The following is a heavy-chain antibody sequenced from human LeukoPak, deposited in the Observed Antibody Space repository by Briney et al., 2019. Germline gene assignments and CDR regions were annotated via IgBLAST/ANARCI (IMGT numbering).Heavy chain of an antibody. CDR1: GYNFADYW. CDR2: IYPDDSET. CDR3: ARRLLAVSNTMVWGPADAFDI. Sequence: PGESLKISCKASGYNFADYWIGWVRQTPGKGLEWMGIIYPDDSETKNSPPFEGQVTISVDESTSTAYLQWSSLKASDTAVYYCARRLLAVSNTMVWGPADAFDIWGQGTTVTVSS. V-gene: IGHV5-51*01. D-gene: IGHD3-10*01. J-gene: IGHJ3*02.